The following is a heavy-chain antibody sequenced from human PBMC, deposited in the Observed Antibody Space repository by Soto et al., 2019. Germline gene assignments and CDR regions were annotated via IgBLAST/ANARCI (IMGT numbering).Heavy chain of an antibody. V-gene: IGHV4-61*01. CDR3: AREIPGYSSSWYFDY. CDR1: GGSVSSGSYY. D-gene: IGHD6-13*01. CDR2: IYYSGST. J-gene: IGHJ4*02. Sequence: SETLSLTCTVSGGSVSSGSYYWSWIRQPPGKGLEWIGYIYYSGSTNYNPSLKSRVTISVDTSKNQFSLKLSSVTAADTAVYYCAREIPGYSSSWYFDYWGQGTLVTVSS.